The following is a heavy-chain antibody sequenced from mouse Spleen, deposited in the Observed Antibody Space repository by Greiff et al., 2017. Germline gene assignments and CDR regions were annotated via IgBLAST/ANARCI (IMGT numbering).Heavy chain of an antibody. Sequence: VQLKESGPELVKPGASVKISCKASGYSFTDYNMNWVKQSNGKSLEWIGVINPNYGTTSYNQKFKGKATLTVDQSSSTAYMQLNSLTSEDSAVYYCARSDGNLSYWYFDVWGAGTTVTVSS. CDR3: ARSDGNLSYWYFDV. D-gene: IGHD2-1*01. CDR1: GYSFTDYN. J-gene: IGHJ1*01. CDR2: INPNYGTT. V-gene: IGHV1-39*01.